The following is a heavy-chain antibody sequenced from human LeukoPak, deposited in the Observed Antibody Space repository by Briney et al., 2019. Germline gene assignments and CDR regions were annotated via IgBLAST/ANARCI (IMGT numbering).Heavy chain of an antibody. J-gene: IGHJ3*02. CDR2: IYYSGST. V-gene: IGHV4-59*12. Sequence: PSETLSLTCTVSGGSISSYYWNWIRQPPGKGLEWIGYIYYSGSTTYNPSLKSRVTISLDTSKNQFSLKLSSVTAADTAVYYCARDIVVVVAAPDAFDIWGQGTMVTVSS. CDR1: GGSISSYY. CDR3: ARDIVVVVAAPDAFDI. D-gene: IGHD2-15*01.